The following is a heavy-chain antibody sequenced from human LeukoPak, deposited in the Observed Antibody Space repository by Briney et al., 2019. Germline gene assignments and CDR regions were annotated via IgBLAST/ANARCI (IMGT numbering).Heavy chain of an antibody. CDR2: IIPIFGTA. D-gene: IGHD6-19*01. J-gene: IGHJ4*02. V-gene: IGHV1-69*13. CDR3: ARSMEQWLVRGTQTFFDY. CDR1: GGTFSGYA. Sequence: ASVKVSCKASGGTFSGYAISWVRQAPGQGLEWMGGIIPIFGTANYAQKFQGRVTITADESTSTAYMELSSLRSEDTAVYYCARSMEQWLVRGTQTFFDYWGQGTLVTVSS.